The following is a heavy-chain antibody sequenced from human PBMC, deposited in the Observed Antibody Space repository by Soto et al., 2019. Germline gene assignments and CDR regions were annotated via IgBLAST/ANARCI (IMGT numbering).Heavy chain of an antibody. J-gene: IGHJ3*02. CDR3: TRHLTSNWLSNAFDI. V-gene: IGHV3-73*01. CDR2: IRTKANSYAT. CDR1: GFIFSGSA. Sequence: GGSLRLSCAASGFIFSGSAMHWVRQASGKGLEWLGRIRTKANSYATAYAASVRGRFTISRDDSKNTAYLQMNSLETEDTAVYYCTRHLTSNWLSNAFDIWGQGTVVTVSS. D-gene: IGHD1-20*01.